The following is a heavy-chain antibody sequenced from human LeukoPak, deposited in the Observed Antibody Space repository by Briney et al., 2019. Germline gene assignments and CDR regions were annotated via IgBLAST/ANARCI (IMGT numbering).Heavy chain of an antibody. Sequence: GGSLRLSCATSGFTFSSYSMSWVRQAPGKGLEWVSVIGGGGDTSTYYADSVRGRFTISRDNSKNTLYLHMNSLRAEDTAVYYCATRGIAAAWGQGTLVTVSS. D-gene: IGHD6-13*01. CDR3: ATRGIAAA. CDR2: IGGGGDTST. V-gene: IGHV3-23*01. CDR1: GFTFSSYS. J-gene: IGHJ5*02.